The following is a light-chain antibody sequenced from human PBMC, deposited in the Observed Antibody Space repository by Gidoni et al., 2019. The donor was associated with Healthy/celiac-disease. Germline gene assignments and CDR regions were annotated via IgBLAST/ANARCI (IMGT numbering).Light chain of an antibody. J-gene: IGKJ2*01. CDR2: GAS. CDR1: QSVSSSY. V-gene: IGKV3-20*01. CDR3: QQYGSSPPEYT. Sequence: ELVLTQSHGTLSLSPGERATLSCRASQSVSSSYLAWYQQKPGQAPRLLNYGASSKATGIPDRFSGSGSGTDFTLTISRLEPEDFAVYYCQQYGSSPPEYTFGQGTKLEIK.